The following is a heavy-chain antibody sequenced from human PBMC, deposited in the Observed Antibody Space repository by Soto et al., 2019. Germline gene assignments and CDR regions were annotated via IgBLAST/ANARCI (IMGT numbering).Heavy chain of an antibody. Sequence: ASVKVSCMASGYPFSSFGISWVRQAPGQGLEWMGWISDYNGNTNYAKKFQGRVTLTTDTSTRIAYMELTSLRPDDTVVYYCGREGSGWVIDYWGQGTLVTVSS. J-gene: IGHJ4*02. V-gene: IGHV1-18*01. CDR2: ISDYNGNT. CDR1: GYPFSSFG. CDR3: GREGSGWVIDY. D-gene: IGHD6-19*01.